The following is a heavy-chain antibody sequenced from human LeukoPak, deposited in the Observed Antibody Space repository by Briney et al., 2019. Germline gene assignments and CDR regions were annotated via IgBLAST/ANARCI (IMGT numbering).Heavy chain of an antibody. J-gene: IGHJ6*03. D-gene: IGHD3-16*01. CDR2: IYNGGTT. CDR1: GFAVSSNY. V-gene: IGHV3-53*01. CDR3: ARDKVWDYFYYYMDV. Sequence: GGSLRLSCAASGFAVSSNYMTWVRQAPGKGLEWVSVIYNGGTTYYADSVKDRFTISRDSSKNTLYLQMNNLRAEDTAVYYCARDKVWDYFYYYMDVWGKGTTVTVSS.